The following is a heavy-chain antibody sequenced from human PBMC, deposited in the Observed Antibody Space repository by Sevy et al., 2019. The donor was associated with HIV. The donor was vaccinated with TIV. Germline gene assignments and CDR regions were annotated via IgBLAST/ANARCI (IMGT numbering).Heavy chain of an antibody. J-gene: IGHJ4*02. CDR2: SIPRFGTA. D-gene: IGHD3-16*01. CDR1: GGSVSNSD. Sequence: ASVKVSCKVSGGSVSNSDVIWVRQAPGQGLEWMGRSIPRFGTANYAQRFQGRVTITADESTRTVFMELSRLRSEDTALFYCARVGGAREGYDYVGSSFIDHWGQGTLVTVSS. V-gene: IGHV1-69*13. CDR3: ARVGGAREGYDYVGSSFIDH.